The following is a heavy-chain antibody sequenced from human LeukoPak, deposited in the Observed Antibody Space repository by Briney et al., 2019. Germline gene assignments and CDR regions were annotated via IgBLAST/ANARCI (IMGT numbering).Heavy chain of an antibody. CDR2: INPNSGGT. CDR1: GYTFTGYY. D-gene: IGHD3-10*01. J-gene: IGHJ4*02. V-gene: IGHV1-2*02. Sequence: ASVKVSCKASGYTFTGYYMHWVRQAPGQGLEWMGWINPNSGGTNYAQKFQGRVTMTRDTSISTAYMELSRLRSDDTAVYYCARVPGLLWCGEPGFDYWGQGTLVTVSS. CDR3: ARVPGLLWCGEPGFDY.